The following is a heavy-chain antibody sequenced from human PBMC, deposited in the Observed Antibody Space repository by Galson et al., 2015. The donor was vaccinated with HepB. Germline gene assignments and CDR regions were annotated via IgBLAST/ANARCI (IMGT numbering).Heavy chain of an antibody. CDR1: GYTFTSYA. CDR3: ARDRRSYSTLNWFDP. D-gene: IGHD1-26*01. J-gene: IGHJ5*02. Sequence: SVKVSCKASGYTFTSYAMHWVRQAPGQRLEWMGWINAGNGNTKYSQKFRGRVTITRDTSASTAYMELSSLRSEDTAVYYCARDRRSYSTLNWFDPWGQGTLVTVSS. V-gene: IGHV1-3*01. CDR2: INAGNGNT.